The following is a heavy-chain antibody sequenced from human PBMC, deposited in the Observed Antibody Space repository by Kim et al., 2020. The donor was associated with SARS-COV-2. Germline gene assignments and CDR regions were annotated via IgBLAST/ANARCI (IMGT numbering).Heavy chain of an antibody. CDR3: ASPSPQDPDPFYYGMDV. V-gene: IGHV1-2*02. Sequence: ASVKVSCKASGYTFTGYYMHWVRQAPGQGLEWMGWINPNSGGTNYAQKFQGRVTMTRDTSISTAYMELSRLRSDDTAVYYCASPSPQDPDPFYYGMDVWGQGTTVTVSS. D-gene: IGHD2-15*01. CDR2: INPNSGGT. CDR1: GYTFTGYY. J-gene: IGHJ6*02.